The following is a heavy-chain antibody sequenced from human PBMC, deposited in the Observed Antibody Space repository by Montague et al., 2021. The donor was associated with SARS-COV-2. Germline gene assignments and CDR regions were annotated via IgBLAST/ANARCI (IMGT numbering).Heavy chain of an antibody. V-gene: IGHV3-30-3*01. Sequence: SLRLSFAASGFTFSSYAMHWVRQAPGKGLEWVAVISYDGDNKHYADSVKGRVTISRDNSKNTLYLQMNSLRADDTVVYYCARVRVGATDYNYYYGLDVWGQGTTVTVSS. J-gene: IGHJ6*02. D-gene: IGHD1-26*01. CDR3: ARVRVGATDYNYYYGLDV. CDR1: GFTFSSYA. CDR2: ISYDGDNK.